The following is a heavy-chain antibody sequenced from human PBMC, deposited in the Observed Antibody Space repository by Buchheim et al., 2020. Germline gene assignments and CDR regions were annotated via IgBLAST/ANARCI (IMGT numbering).Heavy chain of an antibody. CDR1: GYTFTGNA. CDR2: INAGNGNT. Sequence: QVQLVQSGAEVKKPGASVKVSCKASGYTFTGNAIHWVRQAPGQRLEWMGWINAGNGNTKYSQKFQGRVTFTRDTSASTAYMELSGLRFEDTAVYYCARGYMDKNWFDPWGQGTL. D-gene: IGHD2-2*03. J-gene: IGHJ5*02. V-gene: IGHV1-3*01. CDR3: ARGYMDKNWFDP.